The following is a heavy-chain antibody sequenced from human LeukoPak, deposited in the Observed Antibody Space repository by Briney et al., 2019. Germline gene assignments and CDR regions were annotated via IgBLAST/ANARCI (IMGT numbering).Heavy chain of an antibody. CDR3: ARDIYSSSSNFDY. CDR1: GFTFSSYG. CDR2: ISGSGVNT. J-gene: IGHJ4*02. D-gene: IGHD6-6*01. Sequence: GGTLRLSCAASGFTFSSYGMSWVRQAPGKGLEWVSAISGSGVNTYYADSVKGRFSISRDNSKNTLYVQMNSLRAEDTAVYYCARDIYSSSSNFDYWGQGTLVTVSS. V-gene: IGHV3-23*01.